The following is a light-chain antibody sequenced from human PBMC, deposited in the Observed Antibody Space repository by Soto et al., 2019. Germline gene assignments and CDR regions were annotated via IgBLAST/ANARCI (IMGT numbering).Light chain of an antibody. CDR2: SNN. Sequence: QSVLTQPPSASGTPGQRVTISCAGSSSNIGSNTVNWYQQLPGTAPKLLIYSNNQRPSGVPDRFSGSKYGTSASLAISGLQSEDEADYYCAAWDDSLNVYVFGTGTKVTVL. CDR1: SSNIGSNT. J-gene: IGLJ1*01. CDR3: AAWDDSLNVYV. V-gene: IGLV1-44*01.